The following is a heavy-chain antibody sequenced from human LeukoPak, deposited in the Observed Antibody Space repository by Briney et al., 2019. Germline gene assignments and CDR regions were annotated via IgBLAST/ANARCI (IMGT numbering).Heavy chain of an antibody. CDR1: GASFSGYY. Sequence: SPTLSLTCAVYGASFSGYYWSWLRQPPGKGLEWLGEINHSGSTNYNPTLRSRVTISVDTSKSQFSLKLSSVTAADTAVYYCARLPLGYCSSTSCYYFDYWGQGTLGTGS. CDR2: INHSGST. CDR3: ARLPLGYCSSTSCYYFDY. J-gene: IGHJ4*02. D-gene: IGHD2-2*01. V-gene: IGHV4-34*01.